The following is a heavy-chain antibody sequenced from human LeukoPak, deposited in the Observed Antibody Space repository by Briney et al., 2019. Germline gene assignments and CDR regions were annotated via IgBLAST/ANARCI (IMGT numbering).Heavy chain of an antibody. CDR1: GFIFSSYG. CDR3: ARDSSGYEDLDY. V-gene: IGHV3-33*08. J-gene: IGHJ4*02. D-gene: IGHD3-22*01. CDR2: IRYDGSNR. Sequence: GGSLRLSCAASGFIFSSYGMHWVRQAPGKGLEWVAVIRYDGSNRYYADSVKGRFTISRDNSKNTLYLQMNSLRAEDTAVYYCARDSSGYEDLDYWGQGTLVTVSS.